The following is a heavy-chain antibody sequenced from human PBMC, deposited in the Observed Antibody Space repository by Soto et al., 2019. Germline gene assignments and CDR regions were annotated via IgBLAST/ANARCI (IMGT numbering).Heavy chain of an antibody. J-gene: IGHJ4*02. CDR3: AHRGAYGDYLRPPPPFDF. V-gene: IGHV2-5*02. D-gene: IGHD4-17*01. CDR1: GFSLSTSGVG. Sequence: GSGPTLVNPTQTLTLTCTFSGFSLSTSGVGVGWIRQPPGKALEWLALIYWDDDKRYSPSLKSRLTITKDTSKNQVVLTMTNMDPVNTATYYCAHRGAYGDYLRPPPPFDFWGQGSLVTGSS. CDR2: IYWDDDK.